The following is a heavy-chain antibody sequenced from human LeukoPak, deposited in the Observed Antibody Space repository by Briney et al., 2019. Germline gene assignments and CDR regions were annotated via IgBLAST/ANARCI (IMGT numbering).Heavy chain of an antibody. V-gene: IGHV1-18*01. D-gene: IGHD2-15*01. CDR3: AREGSPFYYYYMDV. J-gene: IGHJ6*03. CDR1: GYTFTNYG. CDR2: ISAYNGNT. Sequence: ASVKVSCKASGYTFTNYGISWVRQAPGQGLEWMGWISAYNGNTNYAQKLQGRVTMTTDTSTNTAYMELRSLRSDDTAVYYCAREGSPFYYYYMDVWGKGTTVTVSS.